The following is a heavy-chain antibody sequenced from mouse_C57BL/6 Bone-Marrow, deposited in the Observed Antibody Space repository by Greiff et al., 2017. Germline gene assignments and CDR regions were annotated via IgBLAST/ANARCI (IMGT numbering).Heavy chain of an antibody. V-gene: IGHV2-9*01. Sequence: VQLQQSGPGLVAPSQSLSITCTVSGFSLTSYGVDWVRQPPGKGLEWLGVIWGGGSTNYNSALMSRLSISKDNSKSQVFLKMNSLQTDDTAMYYCAKHSTTVVSPYGYFDVWGTGTTVTVSS. CDR2: IWGGGST. D-gene: IGHD1-1*01. CDR3: AKHSTTVVSPYGYFDV. J-gene: IGHJ1*03. CDR1: GFSLTSYG.